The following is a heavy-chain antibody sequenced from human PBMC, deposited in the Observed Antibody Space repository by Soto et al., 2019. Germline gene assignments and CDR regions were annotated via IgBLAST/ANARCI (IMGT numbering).Heavy chain of an antibody. J-gene: IGHJ4*02. CDR1: GYTLIMYY. CDR2: INPSGGST. Sequence: ASVKVSCKASGYTLIMYYIHWMRQAPGQGLEWMGLINPSGGSTTYAQKFQGRVTMTRDTSTSTVYMDRSSRRSEDSAVYYCGGGPKNSGYYFAIDYWGQGTQVTV. CDR3: GGGPKNSGYYFAIDY. V-gene: IGHV1-46*01. D-gene: IGHD3-22*01.